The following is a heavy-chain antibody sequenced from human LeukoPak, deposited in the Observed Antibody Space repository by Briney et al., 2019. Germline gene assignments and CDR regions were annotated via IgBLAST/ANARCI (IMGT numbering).Heavy chain of an antibody. CDR1: GGTFSSYA. Sequence: ASVKVSCKASGGTFSSYAISWVRQAPGQGLEWMGWINPKSGGTNYAQKLQGRVTMTTDTSTSTAYMELRSLRSDDTAVYYCARTYYYGSGKDNWFDPWGQGTLVTVSS. V-gene: IGHV1-18*01. CDR2: INPKSGGT. CDR3: ARTYYYGSGKDNWFDP. J-gene: IGHJ5*02. D-gene: IGHD3-10*01.